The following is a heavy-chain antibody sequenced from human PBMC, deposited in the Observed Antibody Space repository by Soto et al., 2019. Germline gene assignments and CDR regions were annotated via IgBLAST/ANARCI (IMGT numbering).Heavy chain of an antibody. CDR3: ESARVLGVVVGYCGMDV. D-gene: IGHD2-15*01. Sequence: QVQLVQSGAEVKKPGASVKVCKASGYTFTGYYMHWVRQAPGQGLEWMGWINPNSGGTNYAQKFQGWVTMTRDTSISTAYMELSRLRSDDTAVSYCESARVLGVVVGYCGMDVWGHGTTVTVSS. CDR1: GYTFTGYY. V-gene: IGHV1-2*04. J-gene: IGHJ6*02. CDR2: INPNSGGT.